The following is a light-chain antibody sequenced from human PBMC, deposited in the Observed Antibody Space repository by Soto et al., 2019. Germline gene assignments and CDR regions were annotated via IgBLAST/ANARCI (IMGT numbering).Light chain of an antibody. J-gene: IGKJ3*01. Sequence: EIVMTQFPATLSVSPGERATLSCRANQSINDNLAWYQQNPGQAPRLHIYGASTRATGIPARFSGSGSGTEFTLTISSLQSEDFGLYYCQQYNSWPPLFTFGPGTKVDLK. CDR3: QQYNSWPPLFT. CDR1: QSINDN. V-gene: IGKV3-15*01. CDR2: GAS.